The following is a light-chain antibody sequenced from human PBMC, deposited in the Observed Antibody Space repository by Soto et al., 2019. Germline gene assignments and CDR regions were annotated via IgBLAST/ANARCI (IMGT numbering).Light chain of an antibody. V-gene: IGLV2-23*02. J-gene: IGLJ1*01. CDR2: EII. Sequence: QSVLTQPASVSGSPGQSITISCSGTSSVVGIYTLVSWYQHHPGKAPKLIIYEIIKRPSGVSNRFSGSKSGNTASLTVSGLQADDEAEYYCCSYVGNNTFVFGTGTKVTVL. CDR3: CSYVGNNTFV. CDR1: SSVVGIYTL.